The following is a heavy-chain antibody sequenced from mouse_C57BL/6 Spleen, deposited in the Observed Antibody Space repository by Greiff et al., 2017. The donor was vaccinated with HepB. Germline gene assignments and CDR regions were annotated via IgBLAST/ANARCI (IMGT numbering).Heavy chain of an antibody. CDR3: AIPMTTNYAMDY. CDR1: GYTFTDYE. V-gene: IGHV1-15*01. CDR2: LDPETGGT. J-gene: IGHJ4*01. Sequence: VQLQQSGAELVRPGASVTLSCKASGYTFTDYEMHWVKQTPVHGLEWIGALDPETGGTAYNQKFKGKAILTADKSSSTAYMELRSLTSEDSAVYSSAIPMTTNYAMDYWGQGTSVTVSS. D-gene: IGHD1-1*02.